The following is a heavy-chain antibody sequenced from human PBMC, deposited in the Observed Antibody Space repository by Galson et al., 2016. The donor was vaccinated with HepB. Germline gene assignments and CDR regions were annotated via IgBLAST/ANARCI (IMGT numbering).Heavy chain of an antibody. CDR3: ARHGGAISYFYGMDV. V-gene: IGHV5-51*01. CDR2: IYPGDSDT. CDR1: GYIFNTHW. D-gene: IGHD3-10*01. J-gene: IGHJ6*02. Sequence: QSGAEVKKPGESLQISCKGSGYIFNTHWIGWVRQMPGKGLEWMGIIYPGDSDTRYSPSFQGQVSISVDKSINTAFLQWSSLTASDTAMYYCARHGGAISYFYGMDVWGQGTAVTVSS.